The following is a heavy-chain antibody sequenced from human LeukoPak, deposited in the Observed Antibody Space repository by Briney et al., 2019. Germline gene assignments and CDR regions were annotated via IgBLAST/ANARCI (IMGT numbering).Heavy chain of an antibody. J-gene: IGHJ6*03. CDR1: GFTFSSYE. CDR2: ISSSGSTI. V-gene: IGHV3-48*03. Sequence: GGSLRLSCAASGFTFSSYEMNWVRQAPGRGLEWVSYISSSGSTIYYADSVKGRFTISRDNAKNSLYLQMNSLRAEDTAVYYCARVRGYMDVWGKGTTVTVSS. CDR3: ARVRGYMDV.